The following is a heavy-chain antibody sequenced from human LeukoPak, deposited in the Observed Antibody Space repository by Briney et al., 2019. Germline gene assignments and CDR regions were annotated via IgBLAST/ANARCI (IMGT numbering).Heavy chain of an antibody. D-gene: IGHD3-3*01. CDR1: GGSTSSSNYY. J-gene: IGHJ4*02. CDR3: ARLGAGPTYYDFWSGYSSFYFDY. CDR2: IHYSGNT. Sequence: SETLSLTCTVSGGSTSSSNYYWGWIRQPPGKGLEWIGGIHYSGNTYYNPSLKSRVTISIDTTRNQFSLKLSSVTAADTAVYYCARLGAGPTYYDFWSGYSSFYFDYWGQGTLVTVSS. V-gene: IGHV4-39*01.